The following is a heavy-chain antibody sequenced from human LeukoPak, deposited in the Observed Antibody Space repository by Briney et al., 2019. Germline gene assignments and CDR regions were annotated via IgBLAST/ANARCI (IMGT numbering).Heavy chain of an antibody. J-gene: IGHJ5*02. D-gene: IGHD5-12*01. V-gene: IGHV4-31*03. CDR3: ARCGSGLRWFDP. CDR2: IYYSGST. CDR1: GGSISSGGYY. Sequence: SQTLSLTCTVSGGSISSGGYYWSWIRQHPGKGLEWIGYIYYSGSTYYNPSLKSRVTISVDTSKNQFSLKLSSVTAADTAVYYCARCGSGLRWFDPWGQGTLVTVSS.